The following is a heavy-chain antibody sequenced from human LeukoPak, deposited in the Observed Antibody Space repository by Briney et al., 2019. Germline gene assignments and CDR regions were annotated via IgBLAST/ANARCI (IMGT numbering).Heavy chain of an antibody. CDR3: ARGGWRWIQLWPYPRLFDY. CDR2: INHSGST. V-gene: IGHV4-34*01. CDR1: GGSFSGYY. Sequence: KPSETLSLTCAVYGGSFSGYYWSWIRQPPGKGLEWIGEINHSGSTNYNPSLKSRVTISVDTSKNQFSLKLSSVTAADTAVYYCARGGWRWIQLWPYPRLFDYWGQGTLVTVSS. D-gene: IGHD5-18*01. J-gene: IGHJ4*02.